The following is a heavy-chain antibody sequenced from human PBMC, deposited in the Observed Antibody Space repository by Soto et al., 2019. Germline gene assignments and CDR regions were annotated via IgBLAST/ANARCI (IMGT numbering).Heavy chain of an antibody. CDR1: GFTFSSYW. Sequence: GGSLRLSCAASGFTFSSYWMHWVRQAPGKGLVWVSRINSDGSSTSYADSVKGRFTISRDNAKNTLYLQMNSLRAEDTAVYYCASHLDYGDLYYYYMDVWGKGTTVTVSS. V-gene: IGHV3-74*01. J-gene: IGHJ6*03. CDR3: ASHLDYGDLYYYYMDV. D-gene: IGHD4-17*01. CDR2: INSDGSST.